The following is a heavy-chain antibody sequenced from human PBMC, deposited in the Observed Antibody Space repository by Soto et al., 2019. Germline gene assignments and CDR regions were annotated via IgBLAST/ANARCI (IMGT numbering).Heavy chain of an antibody. V-gene: IGHV3-33*01. Sequence: QVQLVESGGGVVQPGRSLRLSCAASGFTFSSYSMHWVRQAPGKGLEWVALIWYDGSKQYYVDSVKGRFTISRDNSKNTLSLRMNSLRAEDTAVYYCARGPTSIFGGVVVHYYFDYWGQGTLVTVSS. CDR3: ARGPTSIFGGVVVHYYFDY. J-gene: IGHJ4*01. CDR2: IWYDGSKQ. CDR1: GFTFSSYS. D-gene: IGHD3-16*02.